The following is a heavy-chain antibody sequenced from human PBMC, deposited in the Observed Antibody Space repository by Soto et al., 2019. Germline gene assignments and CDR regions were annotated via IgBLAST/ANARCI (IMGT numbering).Heavy chain of an antibody. CDR3: ARSRGPHYYYYYMDV. Sequence: GESLKISCKGSGYSFTSYWIGWVRQMPGKGLEWMGIIYPGDSDTRYSPSFQGQVTISADKSISTAYLQWSSLKASDTAMYYCARSRGPHYYYYYMDVWGKGTTVTVSS. D-gene: IGHD2-15*01. CDR1: GYSFTSYW. CDR2: IYPGDSDT. J-gene: IGHJ6*03. V-gene: IGHV5-51*01.